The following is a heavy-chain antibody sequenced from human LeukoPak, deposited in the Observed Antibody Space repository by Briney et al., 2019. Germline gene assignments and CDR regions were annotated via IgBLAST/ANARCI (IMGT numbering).Heavy chain of an antibody. Sequence: SVKVSCKASGGTFSSYAISWVRQAPGQGLEWMGRIIPIFGTANYAQKFQGRVTITTDESTSIAYMELSSLRSEDTAVYYCARQSSHSYYDSSGYAFDIWGQGTMVTVSS. D-gene: IGHD3-22*01. CDR2: IIPIFGTA. CDR3: ARQSSHSYYDSSGYAFDI. J-gene: IGHJ3*02. V-gene: IGHV1-69*05. CDR1: GGTFSSYA.